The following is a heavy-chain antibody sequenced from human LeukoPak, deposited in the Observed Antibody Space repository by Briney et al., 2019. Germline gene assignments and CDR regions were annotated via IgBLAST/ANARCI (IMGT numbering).Heavy chain of an antibody. CDR1: GFTFSNAW. CDR2: INDSGGST. D-gene: IGHD6-19*01. Sequence: GGSLRLSCAASGFTFSNAWMSWVRQAPGKGLEWVSAINDSGGSTYYADSVKGRFTISRDNSKNTLYLQMNSLRAEDTAVYYCAKPAISSRGWYYDYWGQGTLVTVSS. V-gene: IGHV3-23*01. J-gene: IGHJ4*02. CDR3: AKPAISSRGWYYDY.